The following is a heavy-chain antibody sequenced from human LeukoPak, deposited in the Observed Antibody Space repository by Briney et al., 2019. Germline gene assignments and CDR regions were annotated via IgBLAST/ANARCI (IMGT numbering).Heavy chain of an antibody. Sequence: GGSLRLSCAASGFTFSLYNMNWVRQAPGKGLEWVSYISSSGSTIYYADSVKGRFTISRDNAKNSLYLQMNSLRAEDTAVYYCATQYYYDLAFDYWGQGTLVTVSS. CDR3: ATQYYYDLAFDY. J-gene: IGHJ4*02. V-gene: IGHV3-48*03. CDR2: ISSSGSTI. CDR1: GFTFSLYN. D-gene: IGHD3-22*01.